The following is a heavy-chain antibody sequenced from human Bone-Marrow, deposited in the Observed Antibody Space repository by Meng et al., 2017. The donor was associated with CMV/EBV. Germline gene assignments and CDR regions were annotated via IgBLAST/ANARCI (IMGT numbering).Heavy chain of an antibody. CDR1: GFTLSSYW. Sequence: GESLRISCAASGFTLSSYWMSWVRQAPGKGLEWVSYISSSGSTIYYADSVKGRFTISRDNAKNSLYQQMNSLRAEDTAVYYCARDWRYCSGGSCYWGQGTLVTVSS. J-gene: IGHJ4*02. V-gene: IGHV3-48*04. CDR2: ISSSGSTI. CDR3: ARDWRYCSGGSCY. D-gene: IGHD2-15*01.